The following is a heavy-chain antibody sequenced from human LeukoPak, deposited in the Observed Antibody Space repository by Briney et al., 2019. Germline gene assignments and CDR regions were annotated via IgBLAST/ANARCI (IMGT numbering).Heavy chain of an antibody. Sequence: SETLSLTCTVSGGSISSNYWSWIRQPAGKGLEWIGRIYTSGSTNYNPSLKSRVTMSVDTSKNQFSLKLSSVTAADTAVYYCARDPTRNYGDSEPAFDYWGQGTLVTVSS. V-gene: IGHV4-4*07. D-gene: IGHD4-17*01. CDR3: ARDPTRNYGDSEPAFDY. J-gene: IGHJ4*02. CDR2: IYTSGST. CDR1: GGSISSNY.